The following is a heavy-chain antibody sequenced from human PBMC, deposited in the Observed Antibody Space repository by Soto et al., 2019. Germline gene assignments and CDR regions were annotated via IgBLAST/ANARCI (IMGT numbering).Heavy chain of an antibody. CDR3: ARVKRIAAAGTFIDY. V-gene: IGHV4-59*01. CDR1: GGSISSYY. Sequence: SETLSLTCTVSGGSISSYYWSWIRQPPGQGLEWIGLFYYSGSTHYNPSLKSRLTVSVDTSKNQFSLKLSSVTAADTAVYYCARVKRIAAAGTFIDYWGQGTLVTVSS. J-gene: IGHJ4*02. CDR2: FYYSGST. D-gene: IGHD6-13*01.